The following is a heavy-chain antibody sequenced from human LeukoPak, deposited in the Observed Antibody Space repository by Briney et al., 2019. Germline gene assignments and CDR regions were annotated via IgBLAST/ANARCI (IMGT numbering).Heavy chain of an antibody. J-gene: IGHJ4*02. D-gene: IGHD3-10*01. Sequence: GGSLRLSCAASGLTFSSYAMSWVRQAPGKGLEWVSYISPSGTVIYYGDSVKGRFTISRDNAKKSLYLQMNSLRAEDTAVYYCARDYNCWGQGTLVTVSS. CDR3: ARDYNC. V-gene: IGHV3-48*04. CDR2: ISPSGTVI. CDR1: GLTFSSYA.